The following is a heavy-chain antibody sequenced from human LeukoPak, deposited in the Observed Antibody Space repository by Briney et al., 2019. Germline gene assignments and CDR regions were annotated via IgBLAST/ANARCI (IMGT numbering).Heavy chain of an antibody. J-gene: IGHJ4*02. CDR2: ISYDGSNK. CDR1: GFTFSSYA. Sequence: PGGSLGLSCAASGFTFSSYAMHWVRQTPGKGLEWVAVISYDGSNKYYADSVKGRFTISRDNSKNTLYLQMNSLRAEDTAVYYCASSGWYFRTHTDYWGQGTLVTVSS. D-gene: IGHD6-19*01. CDR3: ASSGWYFRTHTDY. V-gene: IGHV3-30*04.